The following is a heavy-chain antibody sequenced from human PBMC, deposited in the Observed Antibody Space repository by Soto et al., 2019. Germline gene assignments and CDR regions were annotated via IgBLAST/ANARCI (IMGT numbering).Heavy chain of an antibody. CDR1: GDSISSGYY. J-gene: IGHJ4*02. CDR3: ARERSSWYYFDY. D-gene: IGHD6-13*01. V-gene: IGHV4-38-2*02. CDR2: IYHSGTT. Sequence: PSETLSLTCAVSGDSISSGYYWAWIRQPPGKGLEWIGSIYHSGTTYYNPSLKSRVTISVDTPKNQFSLKLSSVTAADTAVYYCARERSSWYYFDYWGQGTLVTVSS.